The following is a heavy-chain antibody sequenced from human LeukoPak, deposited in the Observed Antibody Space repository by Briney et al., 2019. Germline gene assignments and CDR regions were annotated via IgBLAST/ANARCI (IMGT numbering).Heavy chain of an antibody. Sequence: GGSLRLSCAASGFTFSSYGMHWVRQAPGKGLEWVAVIWYDGSNKYYADSVKGRFTISRDNSKNTLYLQMNSLRAEDTAVYYCATGVSSSSVLNFDYWGQGTLVTVSS. CDR3: ATGVSSSSVLNFDY. CDR1: GFTFSSYG. V-gene: IGHV3-33*01. CDR2: IWYDGSNK. J-gene: IGHJ4*02. D-gene: IGHD6-13*01.